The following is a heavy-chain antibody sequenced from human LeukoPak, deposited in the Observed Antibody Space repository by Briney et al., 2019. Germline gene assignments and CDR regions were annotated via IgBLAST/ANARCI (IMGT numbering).Heavy chain of an antibody. CDR1: GFTFADYT. Sequence: GGSLRLSCIASGFTFADYTMSWVRQAPGKGLEWVAFIRSNAYGGTTEYAASVKGRFTISRDDSKSIAYLQMNSLKTEDTAVYYCTRDRGSSWYGYYYYYYMDVWGKGTTVTISS. D-gene: IGHD6-13*01. CDR2: IRSNAYGGTT. J-gene: IGHJ6*03. V-gene: IGHV3-49*04. CDR3: TRDRGSSWYGYYYYYYMDV.